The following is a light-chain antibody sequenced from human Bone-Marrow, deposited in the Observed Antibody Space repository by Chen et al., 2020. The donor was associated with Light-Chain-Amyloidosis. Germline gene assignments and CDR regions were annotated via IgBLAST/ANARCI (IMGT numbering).Light chain of an antibody. CDR3: QQLNSYPRT. Sequence: DIQLTQSPSFLSASVGDRVPITCRASQGISSYLAWYQQKPGKAPKLLIYAASPLQSGVPSRFSGSGSGTEFTLTISSLQPEDFATYYCQQLNSYPRTFGQGTKVEIK. CDR1: QGISSY. CDR2: AAS. J-gene: IGKJ1*01. V-gene: IGKV1-9*01.